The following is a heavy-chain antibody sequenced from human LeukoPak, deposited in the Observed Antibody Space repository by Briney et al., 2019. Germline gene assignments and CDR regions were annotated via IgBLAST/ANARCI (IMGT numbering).Heavy chain of an antibody. CDR2: ISSNGRTI. D-gene: IGHD3-10*01. Sequence: GGSLRLSCAASGFTFSDYYMSWFRQAPGKGLEWVSYISSNGRTIFYADSVKGRFTISRDNAKNSLYLQMNSLRAEDTAVYYCARDPYYYGSGSGWEDYWGQGTLVTVSS. CDR3: ARDPYYYGSGSGWEDY. CDR1: GFTFSDYY. J-gene: IGHJ4*02. V-gene: IGHV3-11*04.